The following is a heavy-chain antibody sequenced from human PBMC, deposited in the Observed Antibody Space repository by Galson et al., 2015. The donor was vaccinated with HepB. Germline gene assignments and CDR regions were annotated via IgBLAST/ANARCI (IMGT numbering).Heavy chain of an antibody. D-gene: IGHD6-19*01. CDR3: TRGPKIPVAGFFMVY. CDR1: GFTFSSYW. Sequence: LRLSCAASGFTFSSYWMHWVRQAPGKGLVWVSRMNSDGSSTSYADSVKGRFTISRDNAKNTLYLQMNSLTAGDTAVYYCTRGPKIPVAGFFMVYWGQGTLVTVSS. CDR2: MNSDGSST. J-gene: IGHJ4*02. V-gene: IGHV3-74*01.